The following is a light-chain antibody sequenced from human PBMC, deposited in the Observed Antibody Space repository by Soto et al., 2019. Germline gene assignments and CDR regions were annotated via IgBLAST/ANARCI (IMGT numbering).Light chain of an antibody. CDR2: EVS. V-gene: IGLV2-14*01. CDR3: SSKTSSSSPFA. J-gene: IGLJ1*01. CDR1: TSDVGAYNY. Sequence: QSVLTQPASVSGSPGQSITISCTGSTSDVGAYNYVSWYKHHPGQAPQLMIYEVSNRPSGVSNRFSGSKSGNTASLTISGLQADDEGDYYCSSKTSSSSPFAFGTGTKLTVL.